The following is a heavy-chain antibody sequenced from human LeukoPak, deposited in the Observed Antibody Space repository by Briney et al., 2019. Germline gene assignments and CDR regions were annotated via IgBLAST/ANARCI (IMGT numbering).Heavy chain of an antibody. V-gene: IGHV3-30-3*01. J-gene: IGHJ6*02. Sequence: PGGSLRLSCAASGFTFSSYAMHWVRQAPGKGLEWVAVISYDGSNKYYADSVKGRFTISRDNSKNTLYLQMNSLRAEDTAVYYCARDAPPLYYYYGMDVWGQGTTVTVSS. CDR3: ARDAPPLYYYYGMDV. CDR2: ISYDGSNK. CDR1: GFTFSSYA.